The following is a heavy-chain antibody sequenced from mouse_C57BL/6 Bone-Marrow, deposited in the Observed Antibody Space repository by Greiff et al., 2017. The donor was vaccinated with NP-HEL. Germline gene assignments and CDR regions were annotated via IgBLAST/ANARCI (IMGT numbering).Heavy chain of an antibody. CDR3: ATFDYGSSYSYWYFDV. CDR1: GFNIKNTY. D-gene: IGHD1-1*01. CDR2: IDPANGNT. Sequence: EVQLQQSVAELVRPGASVKLSCTASGFNIKNTYMHWVKQRPEQGLEWIGRIDPANGNTKYAPKFQGKATITADTSSNTAYLQLSSLTSEDTAIYYCATFDYGSSYSYWYFDVWGTGTTVTVSS. J-gene: IGHJ1*03. V-gene: IGHV14-3*01.